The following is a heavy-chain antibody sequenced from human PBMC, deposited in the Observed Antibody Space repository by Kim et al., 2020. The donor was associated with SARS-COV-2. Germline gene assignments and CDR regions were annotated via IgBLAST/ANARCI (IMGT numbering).Heavy chain of an antibody. D-gene: IGHD3-16*01. V-gene: IGHV3-43*01. CDR3: AKGKARGPYGCAFDL. J-gene: IGHJ3*01. Sequence: GGSLRISCAASGFTFDDFFIHWVRLGPGKGLEWVSLIYWDGWYSTYSYSVKGRFTASSDTSKSSVFLKMNSLNTENTAFYYCAKGKARGPYGCAFDLSG. CDR2: IYWDGWYS. CDR1: GFTFDDFF.